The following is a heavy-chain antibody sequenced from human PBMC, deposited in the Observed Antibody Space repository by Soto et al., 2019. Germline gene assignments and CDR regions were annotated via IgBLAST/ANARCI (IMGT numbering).Heavy chain of an antibody. CDR2: INPSGGST. V-gene: IGHV1-46*03. Sequence: QVQLVQSGAEVKKPGASVKVSCKASGYTFTSYYMHWVRQAPGQGLEWMGIINPSGGSTSYAQKFLGRVTGTGDTSTGTVYRELSSLSSEDTAVYYCAISILMVRGSRGADYWGQGTLVTVSS. J-gene: IGHJ4*02. CDR1: GYTFTSYY. D-gene: IGHD3-10*01. CDR3: AISILMVRGSRGADY.